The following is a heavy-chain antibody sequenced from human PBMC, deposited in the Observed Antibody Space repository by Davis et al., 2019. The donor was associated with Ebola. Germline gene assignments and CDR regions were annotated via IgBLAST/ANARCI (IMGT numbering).Heavy chain of an antibody. Sequence: PSETLSLTCAVYGGSFSGYYWSWIRQPPGKGLEWIGEITYSGSTNYNPSLKSRVTISVDTSKKQFSLKVSSVTAADTAVYYCARWSSGSYYYYYGMDVWGQGTTVTVSS. V-gene: IGHV4-34*01. J-gene: IGHJ6*02. CDR1: GGSFSGYY. CDR2: ITYSGST. CDR3: ARWSSGSYYYYYGMDV. D-gene: IGHD1-26*01.